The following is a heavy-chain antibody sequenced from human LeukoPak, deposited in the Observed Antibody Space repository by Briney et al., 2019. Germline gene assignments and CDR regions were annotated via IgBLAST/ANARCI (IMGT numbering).Heavy chain of an antibody. V-gene: IGHV1-2*04. CDR3: ARDGGIVGARNAFDI. J-gene: IGHJ3*02. CDR1: GYTFTGYY. Sequence: EASVKVSCKASGYTFTGYYMHWVRQAPGQGLEWMGWINPNSGGTNYAQKFQGWVTMTRDTSISTAYMELSRLRSDNTAVYYCARDGGIVGARNAFDIWGQGTMVTVSS. D-gene: IGHD1-26*01. CDR2: INPNSGGT.